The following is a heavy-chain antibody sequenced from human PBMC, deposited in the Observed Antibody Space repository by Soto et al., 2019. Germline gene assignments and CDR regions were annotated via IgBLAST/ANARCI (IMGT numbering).Heavy chain of an antibody. CDR3: ARGTWDGYNWDYYYYGMDV. D-gene: IGHD5-12*01. J-gene: IGHJ6*02. V-gene: IGHV1-69*01. CDR2: IIPIFGTA. CDR1: GGTFSSYA. Sequence: QVQLVQSGAEVKKPGSSVKVSCKASGGTFSSYAISWVRQAPGQGLEWMGGIIPIFGTANYAQKFQGRVTITADESTSKAYMELSSLRSEDTAVYYCARGTWDGYNWDYYYYGMDVWGQGTTVTVSS.